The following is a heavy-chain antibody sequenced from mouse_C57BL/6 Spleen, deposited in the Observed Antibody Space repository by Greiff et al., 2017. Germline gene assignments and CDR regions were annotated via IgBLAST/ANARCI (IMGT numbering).Heavy chain of an antibody. D-gene: IGHD2-4*01. CDR2: IHPNSGST. CDR1: GYTFTSYW. J-gene: IGHJ2*01. V-gene: IGHV1-64*01. Sequence: QVQLQQPGAELVKPGASVKLSCKASGYTFTSYWMHWVKQRPGQGLEWIGMIHPNSGSTNYNEKFKSKATLTVDKSSSTAYMQLSSLTSEDSAVYYCARWPIYYDYDDYIDYWGQGTTLTVSS. CDR3: ARWPIYYDYDDYIDY.